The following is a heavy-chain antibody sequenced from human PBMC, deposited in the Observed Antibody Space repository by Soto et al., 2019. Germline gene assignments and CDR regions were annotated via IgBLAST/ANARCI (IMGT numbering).Heavy chain of an antibody. CDR3: AGDSSGYYYRVGAFDI. CDR1: GFTFSSYG. V-gene: IGHV3-33*01. Sequence: QVQLVESGGGVVQPGRSLRLSCAASGFTFSSYGMHWVRQAPGKGLEWVAVIWYDGSNKYYADSVKGRFTISRDNSKNALYLQMNSLRAEDTAVYYCAGDSSGYYYRVGAFDIWGQGTMVTVSS. J-gene: IGHJ3*02. CDR2: IWYDGSNK. D-gene: IGHD3-22*01.